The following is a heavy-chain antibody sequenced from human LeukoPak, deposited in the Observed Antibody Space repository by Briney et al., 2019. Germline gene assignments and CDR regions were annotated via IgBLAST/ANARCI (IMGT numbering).Heavy chain of an antibody. CDR2: INHSGST. J-gene: IGHJ6*02. CDR3: ARHGLLPKTDGADV. D-gene: IGHD2-15*01. Sequence: SETLPLTCAVYGGSFSGYYWSWIRQPPGKGLEWIGEINHSGSTNYNPSLKSRVTISVDTSKNQFSLKLSSVTAADTAVYYCARHGLLPKTDGADVWGQGTTVTVSS. V-gene: IGHV4-34*01. CDR1: GGSFSGYY.